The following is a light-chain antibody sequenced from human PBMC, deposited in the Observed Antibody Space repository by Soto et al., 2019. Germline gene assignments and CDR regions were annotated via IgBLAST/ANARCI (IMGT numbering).Light chain of an antibody. V-gene: IGKV1-13*02. CDR3: QQFNSYSSLT. CDR1: QGISSA. Sequence: AIQLTQSPSSLSASVGDRVTITCRASQGISSALAWYQQKPGKAPKLLIYYASSLESGVPSRFSGSGSGTDSTLTISSLQPEDFATYYCQQFNSYSSLTFGGGTKVEIK. J-gene: IGKJ4*01. CDR2: YAS.